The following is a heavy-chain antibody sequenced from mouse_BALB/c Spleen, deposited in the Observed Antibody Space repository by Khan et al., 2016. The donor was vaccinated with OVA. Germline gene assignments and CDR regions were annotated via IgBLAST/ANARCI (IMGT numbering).Heavy chain of an antibody. Sequence: QIQLVQSGPELKKPGETVKISCKASGYTFTNYVMNWVKQSPGKGLKWMGWINTYTREPTYADDFKGRLAFSLETSASTAYLQINSLKNEDPATYFCARFHGGYWGQGTTLTVSS. CDR3: ARFHGGY. CDR2: INTYTREP. J-gene: IGHJ2*01. V-gene: IGHV9-3-1*01. CDR1: GYTFTNYV.